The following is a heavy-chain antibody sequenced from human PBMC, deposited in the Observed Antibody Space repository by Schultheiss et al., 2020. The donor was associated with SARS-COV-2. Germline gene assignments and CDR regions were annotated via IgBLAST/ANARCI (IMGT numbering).Heavy chain of an antibody. Sequence: SCAASGFTFSSYAMHWVRQAPGKGLEWVAVISYDGSNKYYADSVKGRFTISRDNSKNTLYLQMNSLRAEDTAVYYCARDPGYCSSTSCYYYYYYMDVWGKGTTVTVSS. CDR3: ARDPGYCSSTSCYYYYYYMDV. J-gene: IGHJ6*03. V-gene: IGHV3-30*04. CDR2: ISYDGSNK. D-gene: IGHD2-2*01. CDR1: GFTFSSYA.